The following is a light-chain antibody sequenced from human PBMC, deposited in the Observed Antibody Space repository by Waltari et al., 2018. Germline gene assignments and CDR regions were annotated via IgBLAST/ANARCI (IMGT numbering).Light chain of an antibody. Sequence: EIVMTQSPATLSVSPGEGATLPCRASQSISIYLAWFQQKPGQAPRLLIYHASTRATGIPARLSGSGSGTEFTLTISSLQSEDFAVYYCQQYYDGRTFGQGTKLEIK. CDR2: HAS. V-gene: IGKV3-15*01. CDR3: QQYYDGRT. CDR1: QSISIY. J-gene: IGKJ2*01.